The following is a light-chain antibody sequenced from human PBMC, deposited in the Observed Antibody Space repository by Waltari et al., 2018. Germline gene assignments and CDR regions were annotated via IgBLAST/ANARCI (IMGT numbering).Light chain of an antibody. Sequence: ETVMTQSPPTLSVSPGERATLPCRPSQSVSSDLAWYQQKPGQAPRLLIYGASTRSTGIPARISGSGSGTDFTLTIGSLEPEDFAVYFCLERSSWPPTFGGGTTVDIK. CDR2: GAS. J-gene: IGKJ4*01. V-gene: IGKV3-11*01. CDR1: QSVSSD. CDR3: LERSSWPPT.